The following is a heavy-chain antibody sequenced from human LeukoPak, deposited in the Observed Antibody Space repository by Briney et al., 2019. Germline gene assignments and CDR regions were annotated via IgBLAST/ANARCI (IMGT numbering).Heavy chain of an antibody. Sequence: ASVKVSCKASGYTFTDYYMHWVRQAPGQGLEWMGWINPNSGGTNYAQKFQGRVTMTRDTSISTAYMGLSRLRSDDTAVYYCARVKGGLLSAAGNQMVFDYWGQGTLVTVSS. J-gene: IGHJ4*02. V-gene: IGHV1-2*02. D-gene: IGHD6-13*01. CDR1: GYTFTDYY. CDR2: INPNSGGT. CDR3: ARVKGGLLSAAGNQMVFDY.